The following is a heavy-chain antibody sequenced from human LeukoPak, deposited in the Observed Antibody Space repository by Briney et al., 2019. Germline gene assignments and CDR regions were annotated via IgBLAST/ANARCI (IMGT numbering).Heavy chain of an antibody. CDR2: ISAYNGNT. D-gene: IGHD2-15*01. CDR3: ARASYCSDGSCYSDY. CDR1: GYTFTSYS. J-gene: IGHJ4*02. Sequence: ASVKVSCKASGYTFTSYSISWVRQAPGQGLEWMGWISAYNGNTIYAQKVEGRVTMTTDTSTSTAYMELRGLKSDDTAVYYCARASYCSDGSCYSDYWGQGTLVTVSS. V-gene: IGHV1-18*01.